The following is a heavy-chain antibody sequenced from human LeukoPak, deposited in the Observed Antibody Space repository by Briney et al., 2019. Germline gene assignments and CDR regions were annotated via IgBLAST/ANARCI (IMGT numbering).Heavy chain of an antibody. CDR3: ARMMAELRGVMIYYFDS. CDR2: IYTSGST. D-gene: IGHD3-10*01. Sequence: SETLSLTCTVSGGSISSYYWSWIRQPAGKGLEWIGRIYTSGSTNYNPSLESRVSISVDTSEDQFSLRLSSVTAADTAVYYCARMMAELRGVMIYYFDSWGQGTLVTVSS. CDR1: GGSISSYY. J-gene: IGHJ4*02. V-gene: IGHV4-4*07.